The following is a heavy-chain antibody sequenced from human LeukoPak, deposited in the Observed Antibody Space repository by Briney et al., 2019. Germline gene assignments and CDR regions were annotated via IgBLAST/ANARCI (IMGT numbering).Heavy chain of an antibody. CDR1: VGTFSSYA. J-gene: IGHJ4*02. CDR2: IIPILGIA. CDR3: ARGAVAGLPADY. D-gene: IGHD6-19*01. Sequence: ASVKVSYKASVGTFSSYAISWVRQAPGQGLEWRGRIIPILGIANYAQKFQGRVTITADKSTSTAYMELSSLRAEDTAVYYCARGAVAGLPADYWGQGTLVTVSS. V-gene: IGHV1-69*04.